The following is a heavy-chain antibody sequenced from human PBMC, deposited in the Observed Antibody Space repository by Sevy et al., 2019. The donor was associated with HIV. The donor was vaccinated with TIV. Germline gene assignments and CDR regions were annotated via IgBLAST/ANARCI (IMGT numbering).Heavy chain of an antibody. CDR3: TRDWEGLEARAQSPYYFDY. V-gene: IGHV3-49*03. Sequence: GGSLRLSCTASGFTFGDYAMSWFRQAPGKGLEWVGFIRSNAYGGTTEYAASVKGRFTISRDDSKSTAYLQMNSLKTEDTAVYDCTRDWEGLEARAQSPYYFDYWGQGTSVTVSS. D-gene: IGHD1-1*01. CDR1: GFTFGDYA. CDR2: IRSNAYGGTT. J-gene: IGHJ4*02.